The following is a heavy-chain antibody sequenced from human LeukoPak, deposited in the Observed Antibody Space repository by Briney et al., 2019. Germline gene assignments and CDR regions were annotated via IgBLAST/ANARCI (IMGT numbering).Heavy chain of an antibody. CDR2: ISGSGGST. J-gene: IGHJ4*02. D-gene: IGHD3-3*02. CDR1: GFTFSSYA. Sequence: GGSLRLSCAASGFTFSSYAMSWVRQAPGKGREWVSAISGSGGSTYYEVSVKGRFTISRDNSKNTLYLQMNSLRAEDTAVYYCAKDPTFLQWPATYFDYWGQGTLVTVSS. V-gene: IGHV3-23*01. CDR3: AKDPTFLQWPATYFDY.